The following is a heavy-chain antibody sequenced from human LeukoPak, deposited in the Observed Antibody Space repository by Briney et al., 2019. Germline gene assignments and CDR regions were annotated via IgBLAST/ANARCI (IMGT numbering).Heavy chain of an antibody. Sequence: GGSLRLSCAATGFTFSNYNMNWVRQAPGKGLEWVANIKPDGSEKNYVDSVKGRFTISRDNAKSSLYLQMNRLRVEDTAVYYCARDPSAGSESWGQGTLVTVSS. V-gene: IGHV3-7*01. CDR2: IKPDGSEK. D-gene: IGHD6-25*01. CDR3: ARDPSAGSES. J-gene: IGHJ4*02. CDR1: GFTFSNYN.